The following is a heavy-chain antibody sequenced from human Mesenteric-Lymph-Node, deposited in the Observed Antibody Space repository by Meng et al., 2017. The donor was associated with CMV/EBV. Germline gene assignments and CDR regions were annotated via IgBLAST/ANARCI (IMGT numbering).Heavy chain of an antibody. D-gene: IGHD2-2*02. J-gene: IGHJ3*02. Sequence: SETLSLTCAVYGGSFSGYYWSWIRQPPGKGLEWIGEINHSGSTNYNPSLKSRVTISVDTSKNQFSLKLSSVTAADTAVYYCARVVPAAIRVYAFDIWAKGQWSPSPQ. CDR3: ARVVPAAIRVYAFDI. CDR2: INHSGST. V-gene: IGHV4-34*01. CDR1: GGSFSGYY.